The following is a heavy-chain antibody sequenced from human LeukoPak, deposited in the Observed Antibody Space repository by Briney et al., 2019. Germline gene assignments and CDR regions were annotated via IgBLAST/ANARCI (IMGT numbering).Heavy chain of an antibody. Sequence: SETLSLTCTVSGGSISSYYWSWIRQPPGKGLEWIGYIYYSGSTNYNPSLKSRVTISVDTSKNQFSLQLSSVTAADTPVYYSARVDELVRKIDYYYMDVWGKGTTVTVSS. D-gene: IGHD6-13*01. CDR1: GGSISSYY. V-gene: IGHV4-59*01. CDR2: IYYSGST. J-gene: IGHJ6*03. CDR3: ARVDELVRKIDYYYMDV.